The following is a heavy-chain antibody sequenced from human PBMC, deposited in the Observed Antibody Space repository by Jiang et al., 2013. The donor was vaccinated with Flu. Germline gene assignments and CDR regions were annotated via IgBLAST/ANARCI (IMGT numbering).Heavy chain of an antibody. CDR3: ARRVDATSGSGAMDV. D-gene: IGHD1-26*01. CDR1: GFTFNNYA. CDR2: ISDGVGAT. V-gene: IGHV3-23*01. Sequence: VQLLESGGNLAQPGGSLRLSCTITGFTFNNYAFNWVRRAPGKGLEWVAAISDGVGATFHADSVKGRFTISRDNSKNTLYLQMNSLTADDTAVYYCARRVDATSGSGAMDVWGQGTT. J-gene: IGHJ6*02.